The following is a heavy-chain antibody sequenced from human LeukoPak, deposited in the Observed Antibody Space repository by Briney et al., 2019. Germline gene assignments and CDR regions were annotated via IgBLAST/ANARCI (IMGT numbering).Heavy chain of an antibody. CDR2: ISSSGSYI. Sequence: GGSLRLSCAASGFTFSSYSMNWVRQAPGKGLEWVSSISSSGSYIYYADSVKGRFTISRDNAKNSLYLQMNSLRAEDTAVYYCARDQDVAVAGTDFDYWGQGTLVTVSS. V-gene: IGHV3-21*01. D-gene: IGHD6-19*01. CDR3: ARDQDVAVAGTDFDY. CDR1: GFTFSSYS. J-gene: IGHJ4*02.